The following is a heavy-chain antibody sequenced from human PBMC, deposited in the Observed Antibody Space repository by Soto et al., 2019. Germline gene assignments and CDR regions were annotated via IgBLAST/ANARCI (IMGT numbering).Heavy chain of an antibody. D-gene: IGHD2-2*03. J-gene: IGHJ6*02. CDR3: ATVGYCSSTSCQTRYYYYGMDV. V-gene: IGHV3-11*01. CDR1: GFTFSDYS. Sequence: AGGSLRLSCAASGFTFSDYSMNWVRQAPGKGLEWVSYISRSGSDIYYADSVKGRFTISRDNAKNSLFLQMNSLRAEDTAVYYRATVGYCSSTSCQTRYYYYGMDVWGQGTTVTVSS. CDR2: ISRSGSDI.